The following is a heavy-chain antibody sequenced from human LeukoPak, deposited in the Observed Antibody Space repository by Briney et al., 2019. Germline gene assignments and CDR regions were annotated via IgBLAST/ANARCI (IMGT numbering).Heavy chain of an antibody. J-gene: IGHJ3*02. Sequence: GGSLRLSCTASGLTFSIYAMQWVRQAPGKGLEWVALTLFDGKIQYYADSVKGRFTISRDNSKNTLYLQMNSLRPEDTAMYYCARAAHFYSNAFDIWGQGTMVTVSS. CDR3: ARAAHFYSNAFDI. V-gene: IGHV3-30*04. CDR1: GLTFSIYA. D-gene: IGHD6-13*01. CDR2: TLFDGKIQ.